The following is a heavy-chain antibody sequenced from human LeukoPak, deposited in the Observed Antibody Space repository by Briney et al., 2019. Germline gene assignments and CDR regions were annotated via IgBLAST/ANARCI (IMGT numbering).Heavy chain of an antibody. V-gene: IGHV3-64D*09. CDR2: INNNGGST. J-gene: IGHJ6*02. CDR1: GFTFSTYP. CDR3: AKDNSHVGDSEERATYGLDV. Sequence: GGSLRLSCSASGFTFSTYPMHWVRQAPGKGLEYVSAINNNGGSTYYADSVRGRFTISRDNSKNTLYLQMSSLRAEDTAVYYCAKDNSHVGDSEERATYGLDVWGQGTTVTVAS. D-gene: IGHD3-3*01.